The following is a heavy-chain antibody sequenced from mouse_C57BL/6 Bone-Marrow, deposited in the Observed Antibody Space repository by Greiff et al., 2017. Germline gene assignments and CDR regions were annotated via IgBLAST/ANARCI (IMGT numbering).Heavy chain of an antibody. Sequence: EVKLQQSGPELVKPGASVKISCKASGYSFTDYNMNWVKQSNGKSLEWIGVINPNYGTTSYNQKFKGKATLTVDQSSSTAYMQLNSLTSEDSAVYYCARRYGSSFDWYFDVWGTGTTVTVSS. V-gene: IGHV1-39*01. CDR1: GYSFTDYN. J-gene: IGHJ1*03. CDR2: INPNYGTT. CDR3: ARRYGSSFDWYFDV. D-gene: IGHD1-1*01.